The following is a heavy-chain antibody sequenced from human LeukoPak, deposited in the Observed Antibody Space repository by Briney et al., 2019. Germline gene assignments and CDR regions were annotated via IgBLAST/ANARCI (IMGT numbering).Heavy chain of an antibody. J-gene: IGHJ4*02. CDR2: ISWNSGRI. D-gene: IGHD6-13*01. V-gene: IGHV3-9*01. CDR3: AKAPYRGGSSWTEFDY. CDR1: GFTFDDYA. Sequence: SLRLSCVASGFTFDDYAMHWVRHAPGKGLERVSSISWNSGRIDYADSVKGRFTISRDNAKNSLYLQMNSLRDEDTAVYYCAKAPYRGGSSWTEFDYWDQGTLVTVSS.